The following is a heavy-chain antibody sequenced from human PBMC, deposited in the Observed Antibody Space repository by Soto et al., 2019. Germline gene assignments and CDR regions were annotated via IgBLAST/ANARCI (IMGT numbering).Heavy chain of an antibody. CDR2: IRSKAYGGSG. J-gene: IGHJ4*01. V-gene: IGHV3-49*03. Sequence: PGGSLRLSCTASGFTFGDYAMSWFRQAPGKGLEWVGFIRSKAYGGSGDYAAPVKGRFVVSRDDSKDIVYLQMNSLKIEDTGVYYCTTDSRTTLPEIRFDYWGHGTQVTVSS. CDR3: TTDSRTTLPEIRFDY. CDR1: GFTFGDYA. D-gene: IGHD1-26*01.